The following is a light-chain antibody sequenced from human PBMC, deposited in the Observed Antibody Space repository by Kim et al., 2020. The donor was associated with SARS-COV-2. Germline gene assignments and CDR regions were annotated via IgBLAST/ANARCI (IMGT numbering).Light chain of an antibody. V-gene: IGKV1-39*01. CDR3: QQSYTTLGA. J-gene: IGKJ1*01. Sequence: DIQITQSPSSLSASVGDRVTITCRASQFISTYLNWYQQKPGKAPEVLIYAGSSLQSGVPARFSGSGSGTEFTLTISSLQPEDFATYYCQQSYTTLGAFGQGTKVDIK. CDR2: AGS. CDR1: QFISTY.